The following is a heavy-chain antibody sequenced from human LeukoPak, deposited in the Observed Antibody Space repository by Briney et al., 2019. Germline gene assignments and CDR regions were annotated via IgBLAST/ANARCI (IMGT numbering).Heavy chain of an antibody. CDR2: ITISGHTK. Sequence: GGSLRLSCAASGFDLNTYEMNWVRQAPGKGLEWIADITISGHTKDYADSVKGRFTISRDNAGTSLYLQMNSLRVEDTGVYYCARGDPHADLWGQGTLVTVSS. CDR3: ARGDPHADL. CDR1: GFDLNTYE. J-gene: IGHJ5*02. V-gene: IGHV3-48*03.